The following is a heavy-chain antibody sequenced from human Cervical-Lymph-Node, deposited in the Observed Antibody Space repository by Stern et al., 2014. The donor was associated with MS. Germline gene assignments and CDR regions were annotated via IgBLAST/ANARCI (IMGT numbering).Heavy chain of an antibody. CDR3: AKYAESFDS. Sequence: VQLVESGGGVVQPGRSLRLSCSASGFTFKSYTMQWVRQPPGTGLEWVAVVTYNGTNKYYADSVKGRFTISRDNSKNILFLQMNSLRPEDSAVYYCAKYAESFDSWGQGTLVIVSS. D-gene: IGHD2-2*01. J-gene: IGHJ4*02. CDR1: GFTFKSYT. CDR2: VTYNGTNK. V-gene: IGHV3-30*14.